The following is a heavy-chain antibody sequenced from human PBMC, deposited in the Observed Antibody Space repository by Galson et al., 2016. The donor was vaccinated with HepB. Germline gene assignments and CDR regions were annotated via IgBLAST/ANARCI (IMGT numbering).Heavy chain of an antibody. D-gene: IGHD2/OR15-2a*01. CDR2: ISWDGGGK. V-gene: IGHV3-43*01. CDR3: AKDTQMEYCYSGSCYYYYGMDV. CDR1: GFTFDDYT. J-gene: IGHJ6*02. Sequence: SLRLSCAASGFTFDDYTMHWVRQAPGKGLEWVSLISWDGGGKYYADSVKGRFTISRDNSNNCLYLQMNSLKIEDTAFYYCAKDTQMEYCYSGSCYYYYGMDVWGQGTTVTVS.